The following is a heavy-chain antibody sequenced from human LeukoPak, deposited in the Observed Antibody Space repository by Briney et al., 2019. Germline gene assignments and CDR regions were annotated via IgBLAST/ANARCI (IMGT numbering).Heavy chain of an antibody. V-gene: IGHV3-9*01. CDR3: AKVRSSGWYSPGDY. CDR1: GFTFDDYA. CDR2: ISWNSGSI. J-gene: IGHJ4*02. D-gene: IGHD6-19*01. Sequence: GGSLRLSCAASGFTFDDYAMRWVRQAPGKGLEWVSGISWNSGSIGYADSVKGRFTISRDNAKNSLYLQMNSLRAEDTALYYCAKVRSSGWYSPGDYWGQGTLVTVSS.